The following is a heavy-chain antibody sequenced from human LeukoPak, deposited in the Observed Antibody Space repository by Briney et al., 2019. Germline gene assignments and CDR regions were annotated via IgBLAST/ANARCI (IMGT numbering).Heavy chain of an antibody. Sequence: SETQSLTCTVSGGSISSYYWSWIRQPPGKGLEWIGYIYYSGSTNYNPSLKSRVTISVDTSKNQFSLKLSSVTAADTAVYYCAREGDGYNYIGYWGQGTLVTVSS. J-gene: IGHJ4*02. CDR3: AREGDGYNYIGY. CDR1: GGSISSYY. CDR2: IYYSGST. D-gene: IGHD5-24*01. V-gene: IGHV4-59*01.